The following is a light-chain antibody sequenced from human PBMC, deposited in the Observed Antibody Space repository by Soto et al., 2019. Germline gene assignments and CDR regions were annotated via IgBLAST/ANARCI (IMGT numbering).Light chain of an antibody. CDR1: SSDVGDYNS. CDR3: SSYTSSSTYV. V-gene: IGLV2-14*01. J-gene: IGLJ1*01. CDR2: EVS. Sequence: QSALTQPASVSGSPGQSITISCTGTSSDVGDYNSVSWYQQHPGKAPKLMIYEVSNRPSGVSNRFSGSKSGNTASLTISGLQAEDEADYYCSSYTSSSTYVFGTGNKVTVL.